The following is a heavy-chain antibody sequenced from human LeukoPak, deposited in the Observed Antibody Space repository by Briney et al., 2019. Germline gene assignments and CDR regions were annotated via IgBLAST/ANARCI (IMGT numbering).Heavy chain of an antibody. Sequence: SQTLSLTCTVSGGSISSGSYYWSWIRQPAGKGLEWIGRIYTSGSTNYNPSLKSRVTISVDTSKNQFSLKLSSVTAADTAVYYCARGGSYYYDSSGTMGYWGQGTLVTVSS. D-gene: IGHD3-22*01. CDR2: IYTSGST. J-gene: IGHJ4*02. CDR1: GGSISSGSYY. V-gene: IGHV4-61*02. CDR3: ARGGSYYYDSSGTMGY.